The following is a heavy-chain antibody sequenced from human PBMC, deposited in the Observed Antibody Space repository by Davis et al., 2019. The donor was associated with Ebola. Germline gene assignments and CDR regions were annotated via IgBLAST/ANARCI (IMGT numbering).Heavy chain of an antibody. CDR1: GDSVSTAG. Sequence: HSQTLSLTCAISGDSVSTAGWNWIRQSPSRGLEWLGRTYYKSKWYNDYAVSVKSRITINPDTSKNQFTLHLNSVTPEDTAVYYCARGWLRTFFDYWGQGTLVTVSS. V-gene: IGHV6-1*01. D-gene: IGHD5-24*01. J-gene: IGHJ4*02. CDR3: ARGWLRTFFDY. CDR2: TYYKSKWYN.